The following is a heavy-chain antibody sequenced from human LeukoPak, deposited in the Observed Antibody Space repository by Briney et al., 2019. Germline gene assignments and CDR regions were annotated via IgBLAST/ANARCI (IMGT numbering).Heavy chain of an antibody. CDR2: INHSGST. Sequence: SETLSLTCAVYGGPFSGYYWSWIRQPPGKGLEWIGEINHSGSTNYNPFLKSRVTISVDTSKNQFSLKLSSVTAADTAVYYCARDRSSSWHFDYWGQGTLVTVSS. V-gene: IGHV4-34*01. CDR3: ARDRSSSWHFDY. J-gene: IGHJ4*02. D-gene: IGHD6-13*01. CDR1: GGPFSGYY.